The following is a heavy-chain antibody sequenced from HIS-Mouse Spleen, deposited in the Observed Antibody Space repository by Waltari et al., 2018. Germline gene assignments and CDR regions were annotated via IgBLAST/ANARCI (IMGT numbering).Heavy chain of an antibody. V-gene: IGHV4-39*07. J-gene: IGHJ2*01. CDR1: GGSIISSSYY. CDR2: IYYSGST. CDR3: AREIPYSSSWYDWYFDL. Sequence: QLQLQESGPGLVTPSETLSLPCTVSGGSIISSSYYWGWIRQPPGKGLEWIGSIYYSGSTYYNPSLKSRVTISVDTSKNQFSLKLSSVTAADTAVYYCAREIPYSSSWYDWYFDLWGRGTLVTVSS. D-gene: IGHD6-13*01.